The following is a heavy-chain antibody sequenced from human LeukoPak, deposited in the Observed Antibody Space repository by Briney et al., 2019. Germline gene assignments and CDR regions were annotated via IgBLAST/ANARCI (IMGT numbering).Heavy chain of an antibody. D-gene: IGHD1-26*01. CDR3: AKVWGSYWDPFLDY. Sequence: PGGSLRLSCAASGFTFSSYGMHWVRQAPGKGLEWVAVISYDGSNKYYADSVKGRFTISRDNSKNTLYLQMNSLRAEDTAVYYCAKVWGSYWDPFLDYWGQGTLVTVSS. J-gene: IGHJ4*02. CDR1: GFTFSSYG. V-gene: IGHV3-30*18. CDR2: ISYDGSNK.